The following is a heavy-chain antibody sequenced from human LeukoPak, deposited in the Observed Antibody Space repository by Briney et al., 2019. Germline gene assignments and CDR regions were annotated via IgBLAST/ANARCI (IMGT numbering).Heavy chain of an antibody. CDR1: VYTFTGYY. CDR3: ARGDSSYSSSRYCVF. V-gene: IGHV1-2*02. CDR2: INPNSGGT. J-gene: IGHJ4*02. D-gene: IGHD6-13*01. Sequence: GASVKVSCKASVYTFTGYYMHWVRQAPGQGLEWMGWINPNSGGTNYAQKFQGRVTMTRDTSISTAYMELSRLRSDDTAVYYCARGDSSYSSSRYCVFWGQGTLVTVSS.